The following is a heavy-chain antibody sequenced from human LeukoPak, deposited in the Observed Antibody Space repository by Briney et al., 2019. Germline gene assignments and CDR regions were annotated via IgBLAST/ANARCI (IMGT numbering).Heavy chain of an antibody. CDR3: ARGTIYYYDSSGYYYFDY. CDR1: GYTFTGYY. J-gene: IGHJ4*02. CDR2: INPNSGGT. D-gene: IGHD3-22*01. V-gene: IGHV1-2*06. Sequence: ASVKVSCKASGYTFTGYYMHWVRQAPGQGLEWMGRINPNSGGTNYAQKFQGRVTMTRDTSISTAYMELSRLRSDDTAVYYRARGTIYYYDSSGYYYFDYWGQGTLVTVSS.